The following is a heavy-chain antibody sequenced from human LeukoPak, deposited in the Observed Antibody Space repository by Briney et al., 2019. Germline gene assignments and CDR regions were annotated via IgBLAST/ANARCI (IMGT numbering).Heavy chain of an antibody. V-gene: IGHV3-30*18. CDR3: AKTDRSGGY. D-gene: IGHD3-10*01. J-gene: IGHJ4*02. CDR1: GFTFNSYG. CDR2: ISYDGSNK. Sequence: PGRSLRLSCAASGFTFNSYGMHWVRQAPGKGLEWVAVISYDGSNKYYADSVKGRFTISRDNSKNTLYLQMNSLRAEDTAVYYCAKTDRSGGYWGQGTLVTVSS.